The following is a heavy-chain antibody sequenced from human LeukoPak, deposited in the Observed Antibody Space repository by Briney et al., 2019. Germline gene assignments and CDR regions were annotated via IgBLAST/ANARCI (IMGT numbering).Heavy chain of an antibody. CDR2: IYHSGST. Sequence: SETLSLTCAVYGGSFSGYYWGWIRQPPGKGLQWIGSIYHSGSTYYNPSLKSRVTISVDTSKNQFSLKRRSVTAADTAVYYCARGTSVGASIRFDSWGQGTLVTVSS. J-gene: IGHJ4*02. V-gene: IGHV4-38-2*01. D-gene: IGHD1-26*01. CDR1: GGSFSGYY. CDR3: ARGTSVGASIRFDS.